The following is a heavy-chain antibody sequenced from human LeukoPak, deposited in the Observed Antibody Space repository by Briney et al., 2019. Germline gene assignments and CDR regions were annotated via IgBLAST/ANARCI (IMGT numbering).Heavy chain of an antibody. D-gene: IGHD5-18*01. CDR2: IYTSGST. V-gene: IGHV4-4*07. CDR3: ARGQGYSYGYEWFDP. Sequence: SETLSLTCTFSGGSVSSYYWSWIRQPAGKGLEWIGRIYTSGSTNYNPSLKSRVTMSVDTSKNQFSLKLSSVTAADTAVYYCARGQGYSYGYEWFDPWGQGTLVTVSS. J-gene: IGHJ5*02. CDR1: GGSVSSYY.